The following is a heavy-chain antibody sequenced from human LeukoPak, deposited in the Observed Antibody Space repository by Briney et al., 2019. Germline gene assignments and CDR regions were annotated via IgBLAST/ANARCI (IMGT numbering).Heavy chain of an antibody. CDR2: ISGSGTTK. CDR3: VRDGRGYCGSTSCRPFDS. V-gene: IGHV3-48*03. Sequence: PGGSLRLSCAASGFTFSAYEMNWVRRAPGKGLESVSYISGSGTTKSYADSVKGRFTISRDNAKNLVFLQMNSLRVEDTAVYYCVRDGRGYCGSTSCRPFDSWGHGILVTVSS. D-gene: IGHD2-2*01. J-gene: IGHJ4*01. CDR1: GFTFSAYE.